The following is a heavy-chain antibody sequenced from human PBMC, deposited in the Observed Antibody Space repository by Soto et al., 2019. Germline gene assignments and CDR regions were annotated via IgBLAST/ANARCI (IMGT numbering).Heavy chain of an antibody. V-gene: IGHV1-69*02. J-gene: IGHJ4*02. Sequence: QVQLVQSGAEVKKPGSSVKVSCKASGGTFSSYTISWVRQAPGQGLEWMGRTIPILGIANYAQKFQGRVTITADKSTSTAYMELCSLRSEDTAVYYCARHSSRRTRPGLYWGQGTLVTVPS. D-gene: IGHD6-6*01. CDR1: GGTFSSYT. CDR2: TIPILGIA. CDR3: ARHSSRRTRPGLY.